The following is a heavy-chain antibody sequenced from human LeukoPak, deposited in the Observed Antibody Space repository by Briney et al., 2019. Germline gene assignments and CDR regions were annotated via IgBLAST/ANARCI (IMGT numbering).Heavy chain of an antibody. Sequence: ASVKVSCKASGYTFTSYGIGWVRQAPGQGLEWMGWISVYNGNINYAQKFQGRVTMTTDTSTSTAYMELRSLRSDDTAVYYCARKGLTTDFDYWGQGTLVTVSS. V-gene: IGHV1-18*01. CDR2: ISVYNGNI. CDR1: GYTFTSYG. CDR3: ARKGLTTDFDY. J-gene: IGHJ4*02. D-gene: IGHD4-17*01.